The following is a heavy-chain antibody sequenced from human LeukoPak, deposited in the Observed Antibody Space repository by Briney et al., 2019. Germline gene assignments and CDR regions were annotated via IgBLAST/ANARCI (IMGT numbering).Heavy chain of an antibody. J-gene: IGHJ4*02. V-gene: IGHV4-39*07. CDR2: IYYSGST. CDR3: ARDRTPKYCGGDCYWDY. D-gene: IGHD2-21*02. Sequence: SETLSLTCTVSGGSISSYYWGWIRQPPGKGLEWIGSIYYSGSTYYNPSLKSRVTISVDTSKNQFSLKLSSVTAADTAVYYCARDRTPKYCGGDCYWDYWGQGTLVTVSS. CDR1: GGSISSYY.